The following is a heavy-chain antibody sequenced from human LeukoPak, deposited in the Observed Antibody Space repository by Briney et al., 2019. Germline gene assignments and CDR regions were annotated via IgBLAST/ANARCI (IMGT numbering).Heavy chain of an antibody. Sequence: SETLSLTCTVSGGSISSYYWSWIRQPPGKGLEWIGYIYYSGSTNYNPSLKSRVTISVDTSKNRFTLKLSSVTAADTAVYYCARSRHTREIDYWGQGTLVTVSS. CDR1: GGSISSYY. CDR2: IYYSGST. D-gene: IGHD3-3*01. CDR3: ARSRHTREIDY. V-gene: IGHV4-59*08. J-gene: IGHJ4*02.